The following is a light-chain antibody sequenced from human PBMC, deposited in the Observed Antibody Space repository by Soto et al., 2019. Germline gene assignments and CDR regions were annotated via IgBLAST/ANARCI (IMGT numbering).Light chain of an antibody. CDR2: EVS. CDR3: NSYTSSSTLYV. J-gene: IGLJ1*01. Sequence: QSALTQPASVSGSPGQSITISSTGTSSDIGTYNYVSWYQQHPGKAPKLMLYEVSNRPSGVSNRFFGSKSGNTASLTISGLQAEDEADYFCNSYTSSSTLYVFGTGTKLTVL. V-gene: IGLV2-14*01. CDR1: SSDIGTYNY.